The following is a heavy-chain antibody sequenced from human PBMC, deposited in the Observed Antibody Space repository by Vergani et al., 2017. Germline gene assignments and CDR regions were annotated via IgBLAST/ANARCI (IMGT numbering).Heavy chain of an antibody. V-gene: IGHV3-13*01. Sequence: EVQLVESGGGLVKPGGSLRLSCAASGFTFSSYDMHWVRQATGKGLEWVSAIGTAGDTYYPGSVKGRFTISRENAKNSLYLQMNSLRAGDTAVYYCARVGWELLPGLDAFDIWGQGTMVTVSS. CDR1: GFTFSSYD. CDR2: IGTAGDT. J-gene: IGHJ3*02. D-gene: IGHD1-26*01. CDR3: ARVGWELLPGLDAFDI.